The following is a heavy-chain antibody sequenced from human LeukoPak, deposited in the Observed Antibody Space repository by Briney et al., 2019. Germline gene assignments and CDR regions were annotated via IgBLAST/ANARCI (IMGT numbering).Heavy chain of an antibody. Sequence: AASAKVSCKASRGTFSSYAISWVRQAPGQGLEWMGGIIPIFGTANYAQKFQGRVTITADKSTSTAYMELSSLRSEDTAVYYCARDGLYDTPPVWGKGTTVTVSS. CDR3: ARDGLYDTPPV. CDR1: RGTFSSYA. D-gene: IGHD3-9*01. V-gene: IGHV1-69*06. CDR2: IIPIFGTA. J-gene: IGHJ6*04.